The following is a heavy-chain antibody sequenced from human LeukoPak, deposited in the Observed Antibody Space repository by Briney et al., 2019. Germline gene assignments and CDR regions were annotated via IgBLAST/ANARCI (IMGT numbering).Heavy chain of an antibody. J-gene: IGHJ2*01. CDR2: IYYSGST. D-gene: IGHD7-27*01. CDR1: GASISSDSYY. CDR3: ASLTGADWYFDL. Sequence: PSQTLSLTCSVSGASISSDSYYWSWIRQPVGKGLEWIGYIYYSGSTNYNPSLKSRVTISVDTSKNQFSLKLSSVTAADTAVYYCASLTGADWYFDLWGRGTLVTVSS. V-gene: IGHV4-61*10.